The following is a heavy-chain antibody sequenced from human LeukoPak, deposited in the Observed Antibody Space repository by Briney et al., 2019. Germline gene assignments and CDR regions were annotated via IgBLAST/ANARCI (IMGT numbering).Heavy chain of an antibody. CDR1: GYTFTGFY. CDR3: ARDTPETYYDFWSGYYTRYYFDY. Sequence: ASVKVSCKASGYTFTGFYLHWVRQAPGQGLEWMGWNSPNSGGTNYAQKFQGRVTMTRDTSISTAYMELSRLRSDDTAVYYCARDTPETYYDFWSGYYTRYYFDYWGQGTLVTVSS. J-gene: IGHJ4*02. V-gene: IGHV1-2*02. D-gene: IGHD3-3*01. CDR2: NSPNSGGT.